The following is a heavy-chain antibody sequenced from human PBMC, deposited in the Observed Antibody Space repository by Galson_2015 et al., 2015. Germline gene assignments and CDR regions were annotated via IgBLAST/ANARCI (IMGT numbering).Heavy chain of an antibody. D-gene: IGHD1-20*01. Sequence: SLRLSCAASGFTFSTYAMTWVRQAPGRGLEWVSTISGADSSTTSYADSVKGRFTISRDNSKNTLYLHMNSPRAEDTAVYYCARKGYNNWFFDLWGRGTPVSVSS. J-gene: IGHJ4*02. CDR3: ARKGYNNWFFDL. CDR1: GFTFSTYA. V-gene: IGHV3-23*01. CDR2: ISGADSSTT.